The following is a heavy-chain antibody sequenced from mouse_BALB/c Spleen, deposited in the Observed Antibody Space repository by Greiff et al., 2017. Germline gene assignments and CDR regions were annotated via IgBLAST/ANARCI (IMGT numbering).Heavy chain of an antibody. CDR2: IWSGGST. Sequence: VQGVESGPGLVQPSQSLSITCTVSGFSLTSYGVHWVRQSPGKGLEWLGVIWSGGSTDYNAAFISRLSISKDNSKSQVFFKMNSLQANDTAIYYCARITTVVANYAMDYWGQGTSVTVSS. CDR1: GFSLTSYG. D-gene: IGHD1-1*01. J-gene: IGHJ4*01. CDR3: ARITTVVANYAMDY. V-gene: IGHV2-2*02.